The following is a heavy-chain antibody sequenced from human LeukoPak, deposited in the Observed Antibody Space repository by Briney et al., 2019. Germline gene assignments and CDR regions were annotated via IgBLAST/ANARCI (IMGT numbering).Heavy chain of an antibody. Sequence: ASVTVSCKASGYTFTSYDLNWVRQAPGQGLEWMGWLNPNSGKTGYAQNFHGRVTITRNTSISTVYMELSSLRSEDTAVYYCARDYGGNSGWFDHWGQGTLVTVSS. CDR3: ARDYGGNSGWFDH. CDR1: GYTFTSYD. CDR2: LNPNSGKT. D-gene: IGHD4-23*01. V-gene: IGHV1-8*03. J-gene: IGHJ5*02.